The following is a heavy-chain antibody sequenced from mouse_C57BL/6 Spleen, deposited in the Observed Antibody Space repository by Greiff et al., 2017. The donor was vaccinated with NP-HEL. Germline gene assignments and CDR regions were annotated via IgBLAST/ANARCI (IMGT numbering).Heavy chain of an antibody. V-gene: IGHV1-22*01. D-gene: IGHD5-5*01. J-gene: IGHJ2*01. Sequence: EVQLQQSGPELVKPGASVKMSCKASGYTFTDYNMHWVKQSHGKSLEWIGYINPNNGGTSYNQKFKGKATLTVNKSSSTAYMELRSLTSEDSAVYYCARAPHYLFYFDYWGQGTTLTVSS. CDR3: ARAPHYLFYFDY. CDR2: INPNNGGT. CDR1: GYTFTDYN.